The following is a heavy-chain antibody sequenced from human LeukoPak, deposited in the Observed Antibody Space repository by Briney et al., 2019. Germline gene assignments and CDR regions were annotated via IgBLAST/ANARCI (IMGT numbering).Heavy chain of an antibody. CDR2: INHSGST. D-gene: IGHD2-21*01. J-gene: IGHJ4*02. V-gene: IGHV4-34*01. CDR1: GGSFSRYY. CDR3: ARGGYCGGDCYDY. Sequence: SETRSLTCAVYGGSFSRYYWSWIRQPPGKGLEWIGEINHSGSTNYNPSLKSRVTISVDTSKNQFSLKLSSVTAAGTAVYYCARGGYCGGDCYDYWGQGTLVTVSS.